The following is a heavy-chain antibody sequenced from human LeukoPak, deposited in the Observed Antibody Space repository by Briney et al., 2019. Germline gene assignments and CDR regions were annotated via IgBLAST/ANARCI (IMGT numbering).Heavy chain of an antibody. D-gene: IGHD2-2*01. J-gene: IGHJ3*02. CDR3: AIRGPSRSLFGFDI. CDR1: GGIFTKYV. CDR2: ISPLLGAG. Sequence: SVKVSCKASGGIFTKYVFHWVRQAPGQGPEWMGEISPLLGAGNYAQRFQGRVTITADTSTGTAYMELNSLKSEDTAVYYCAIRGPSRSLFGFDIWGQGTMVTVSS. V-gene: IGHV1-69*06.